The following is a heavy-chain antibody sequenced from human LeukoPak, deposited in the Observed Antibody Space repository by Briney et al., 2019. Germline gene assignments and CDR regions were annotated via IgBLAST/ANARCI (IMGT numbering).Heavy chain of an antibody. CDR2: ISGSGGST. J-gene: IGHJ4*02. CDR3: ARGLLAAPGIDY. Sequence: PGGSLRLSCAASGFTFSNYAMNWVRQAPGKGLEWVSTISGSGGSTYYADSVKGRFTISRDNAKNSLYLHMNSLRAEDTAVYYCARGLLAAPGIDYWGQGALVTVSS. CDR1: GFTFSNYA. V-gene: IGHV3-23*01. D-gene: IGHD6-13*01.